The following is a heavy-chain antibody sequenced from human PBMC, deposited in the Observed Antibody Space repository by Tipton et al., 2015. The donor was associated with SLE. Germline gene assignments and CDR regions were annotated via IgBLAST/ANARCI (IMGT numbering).Heavy chain of an antibody. Sequence: SLRLSCAASGFTVSSNYMSWVRQAPGKGLEWVSVIYSGGSTYYADSVKGRFTISRDNAKNSLYLQMNSLRAEDTAVYYCASDYYGSGSYYPFGYWGQGTLVTVSS. V-gene: IGHV3-53*01. CDR1: GFTVSSNY. CDR2: IYSGGST. CDR3: ASDYYGSGSYYPFGY. D-gene: IGHD3-10*01. J-gene: IGHJ4*02.